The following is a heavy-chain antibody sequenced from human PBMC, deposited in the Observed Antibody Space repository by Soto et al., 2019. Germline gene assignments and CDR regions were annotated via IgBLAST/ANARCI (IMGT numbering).Heavy chain of an antibody. D-gene: IGHD2-21*02. V-gene: IGHV5-51*01. CDR3: VRLGSPGIVVATD. Sequence: GESLKISCRGSGYIFDNYWIGWVREKPGEGPEWMGLIVPGDSDTRHPPSFNGHVTIPVDPSLGFAYLQWSSLNASDTAMYFCVRLGSPGIVVATDWGQGTLVTVSS. CDR1: GYIFDNYW. J-gene: IGHJ4*02. CDR2: IVPGDSDT.